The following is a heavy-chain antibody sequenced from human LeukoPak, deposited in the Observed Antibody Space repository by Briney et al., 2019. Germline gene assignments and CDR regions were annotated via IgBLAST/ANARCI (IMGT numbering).Heavy chain of an antibody. Sequence: ASVKVPCKASGYTFTSYYMHWVRQAPGQGLEWMGIINPSGGRTSYAQKFQGRVTMTRDTSTSTVYMELSSLRSEDTALYYCARDTNPSYSGWYNLPDYWGQGTLVTVSS. D-gene: IGHD6-19*01. J-gene: IGHJ4*02. CDR1: GYTFTSYY. CDR2: INPSGGRT. CDR3: ARDTNPSYSGWYNLPDY. V-gene: IGHV1-46*01.